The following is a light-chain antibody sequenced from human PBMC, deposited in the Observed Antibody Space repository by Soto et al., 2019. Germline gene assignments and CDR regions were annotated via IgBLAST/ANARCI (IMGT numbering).Light chain of an antibody. CDR1: QSVSSY. CDR2: DAS. CDR3: QQRSNRIT. J-gene: IGKJ5*01. V-gene: IGKV3-11*01. Sequence: EIVLTQSPATLSLSPWERATLSCRASQSVSSYLAWYQQKPGQAPRLLIYDASNRATGIPARFSGSGSGTDFTLTISSLEPEDFSVYYCQQRSNRITFGQGTRLEIK.